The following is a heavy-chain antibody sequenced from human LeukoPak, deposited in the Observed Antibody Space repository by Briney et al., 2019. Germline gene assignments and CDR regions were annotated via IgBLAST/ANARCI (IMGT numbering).Heavy chain of an antibody. CDR3: ARGGIASPPSFDY. CDR2: IYYSGST. Sequence: SETLSLTCTVSGGSISSYYWSWIRQPPGKGLEWIGYIYYSGSTNYNPSLKSRVTISVDTSKNQFSLKLSSVTAADTAVYYCARGGIASPPSFDYWGQGTLVTVSS. V-gene: IGHV4-59*08. CDR1: GGSISSYY. D-gene: IGHD6-13*01. J-gene: IGHJ4*02.